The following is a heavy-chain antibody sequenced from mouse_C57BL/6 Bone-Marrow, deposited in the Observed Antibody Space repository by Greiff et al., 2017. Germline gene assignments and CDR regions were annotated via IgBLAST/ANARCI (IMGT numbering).Heavy chain of an antibody. CDR3: ARGKILRFFDY. Sequence: QVQLQQPGPELVKPGASVKLSCKASGYTFTSYWMHWVKQRPGQGLEWIGMIHPNSGSTNYNEKFKSKATLTVDKSSSTAYMQLSSLTSEDSAVYYCARGKILRFFDYWGQSTTLTVSS. CDR2: IHPNSGST. CDR1: GYTFTSYW. V-gene: IGHV1-64*01. J-gene: IGHJ2*01.